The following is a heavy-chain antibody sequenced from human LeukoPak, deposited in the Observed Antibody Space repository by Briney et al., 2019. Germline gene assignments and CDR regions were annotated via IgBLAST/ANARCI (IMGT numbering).Heavy chain of an antibody. V-gene: IGHV1-8*01. CDR1: GYTFTSYD. D-gene: IGHD3-3*01. CDR3: ARGGEESTIFGVVTLAYYFDY. J-gene: IGHJ4*02. Sequence: ASVKVSCKASGYTFTSYDINWVRQATGQGLEWMGWMNPNSGNTGYAQKFQGRVTMTRNTSISTAYMELSSLRSEDTAVYYCARGGEESTIFGVVTLAYYFDYWGQGTLVTVSS. CDR2: MNPNSGNT.